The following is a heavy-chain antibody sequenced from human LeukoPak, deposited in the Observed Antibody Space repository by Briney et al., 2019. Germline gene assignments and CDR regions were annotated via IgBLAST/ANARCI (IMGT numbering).Heavy chain of an antibody. CDR3: ARHEVSDYDFWSGYRDYYYGMDV. CDR1: GGSISSYY. CDR2: IYYSGST. J-gene: IGHJ6*02. V-gene: IGHV4-59*08. Sequence: PSETLSLTCTVSGGSISSYYWSWIRQPPGKGLEWIGYIYYSGSTNYNPSLKSRVTISVDTSKNQFSLKLSSVTAADTAVYYCARHEVSDYDFWSGYRDYYYGMDVWGQGTTVTVSS. D-gene: IGHD3-3*01.